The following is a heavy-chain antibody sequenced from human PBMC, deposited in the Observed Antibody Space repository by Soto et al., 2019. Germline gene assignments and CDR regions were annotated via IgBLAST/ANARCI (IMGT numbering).Heavy chain of an antibody. Sequence: SETLSLTCAVPGGSISSSNWWSWVRQPPGKGLEWIGEIYHSGSTNYNPSLKSRVTISVDKSKNQFSLKLSSVTAADTAVYYCANDAGSYDSCGYSELYFDYSGHGTLLTVSS. V-gene: IGHV4-4*02. D-gene: IGHD3-22*01. CDR1: GGSISSSNW. CDR3: ANDAGSYDSCGYSELYFDY. CDR2: IYHSGST. J-gene: IGHJ4*01.